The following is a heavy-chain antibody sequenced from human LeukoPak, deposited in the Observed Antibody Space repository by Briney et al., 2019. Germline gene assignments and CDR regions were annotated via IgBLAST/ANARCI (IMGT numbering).Heavy chain of an antibody. CDR2: ISYDGSNK. CDR3: AKHLSGPPANPTYGMDV. CDR1: GFTFSACG. V-gene: IGHV3-30*18. J-gene: IGHJ6*02. Sequence: PGGSLRLSCAASGFTFSACGMHWVRQAPGKGLEWVAVISYDGSNKHYADSVKGRFTISRDNSKNTLYLQMNSLRAEDTAVYYCAKHLSGPPANPTYGMDVWGQGTTVTVSS. D-gene: IGHD2-2*01.